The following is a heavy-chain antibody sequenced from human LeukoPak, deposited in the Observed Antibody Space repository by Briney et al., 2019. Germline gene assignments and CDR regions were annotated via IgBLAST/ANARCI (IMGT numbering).Heavy chain of an antibody. CDR3: AKEVRIATAGPLYYFDY. CDR1: GFSFSSYG. Sequence: GGSLRLSCAASGFSFSSYGMHWVRQAPGKGLEWVSAMSGSGGNTYYADSVKGRFTISRDNSKNTLYLQMNSLRAEDTAVYYCAKEVRIATAGPLYYFDYWGQGTLVTVSS. V-gene: IGHV3-23*01. D-gene: IGHD6-13*01. J-gene: IGHJ4*02. CDR2: MSGSGGNT.